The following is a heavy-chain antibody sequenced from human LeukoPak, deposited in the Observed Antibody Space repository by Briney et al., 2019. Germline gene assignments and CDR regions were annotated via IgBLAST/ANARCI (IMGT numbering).Heavy chain of an antibody. J-gene: IGHJ5*02. CDR2: VSAYNGHT. D-gene: IGHD1-26*01. CDR3: VRVIPQKWELPGKWFDP. V-gene: IGHV1-18*01. CDR1: GYIFNSYG. Sequence: GASVKVSCKASGYIFNSYGISWVRQAPGQGLEGMGWVSAYNGHTNYVQKFQGRVTMTTDTSTSTASMELRSLRSDDTAVYYCVRVIPQKWELPGKWFDPWGQGTLVTVSS.